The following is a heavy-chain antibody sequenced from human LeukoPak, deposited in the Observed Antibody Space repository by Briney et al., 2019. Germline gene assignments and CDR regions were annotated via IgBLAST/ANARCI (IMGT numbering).Heavy chain of an antibody. CDR3: ARVGIAAAGTVLLFDY. CDR2: ISAYNGNT. D-gene: IGHD6-13*01. CDR1: GYTFTSYG. J-gene: IGHJ4*02. V-gene: IGHV1-18*01. Sequence: GASVKVSCKASGYTFTSYGISWVRQAPGQGLEWMGWISAYNGNTNYAQKLQGRVTMTTDTSTSTAYMELRCLRSDDTAVYYCARVGIAAAGTVLLFDYWGQGTLVTVSS.